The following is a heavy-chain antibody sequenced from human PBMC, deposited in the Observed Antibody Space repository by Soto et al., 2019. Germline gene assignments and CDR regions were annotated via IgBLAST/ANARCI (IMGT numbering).Heavy chain of an antibody. D-gene: IGHD7-27*01. CDR1: GDSISNLDYF. CDR3: ARGRYCLTGRCFPNWFDS. CDR2: IYKSATT. J-gene: IGHJ5*01. V-gene: IGHV4-30-4*01. Sequence: SETLSLTCSVSGDSISNLDYFWAWIRQPPGQALEYIGYIYKSATTYYNPSFESRVSISVDTSKSQFSLNVTSVTAADTAVYFCARGRYCLTGRCFPNWFDSWGQGALVTVSS.